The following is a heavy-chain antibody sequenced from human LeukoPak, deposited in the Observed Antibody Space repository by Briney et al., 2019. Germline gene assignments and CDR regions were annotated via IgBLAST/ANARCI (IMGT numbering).Heavy chain of an antibody. D-gene: IGHD3-3*01. Sequence: PGGSLRLSCAASGFTFSSYWMHWVRQAPGEGLVWVSRVNSDGSTTSYADSVKGRFTISRDNAKNTLYLQMNSLRAEDTAVYYCASDFWSGYYTPMGVNYWGQGTLVTVSS. CDR1: GFTFSSYW. CDR3: ASDFWSGYYTPMGVNY. V-gene: IGHV3-74*01. CDR2: VNSDGSTT. J-gene: IGHJ4*02.